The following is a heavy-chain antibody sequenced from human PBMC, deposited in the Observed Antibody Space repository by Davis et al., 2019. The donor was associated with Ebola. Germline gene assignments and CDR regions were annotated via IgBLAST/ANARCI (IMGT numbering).Heavy chain of an antibody. D-gene: IGHD6-6*01. CDR2: ISWNSGSI. V-gene: IGHV3-9*01. Sequence: SLKISCAASGFTFDDYAMHWVRQAPGKGLEWVSGISWNSGSIGYADSVKGRFTISRDNAKNSLYLQMNSLRAEDTAVYYCARGLAARRYYYGMDVWGQGTTVTVSS. CDR3: ARGLAARRYYYGMDV. CDR1: GFTFDDYA. J-gene: IGHJ6*02.